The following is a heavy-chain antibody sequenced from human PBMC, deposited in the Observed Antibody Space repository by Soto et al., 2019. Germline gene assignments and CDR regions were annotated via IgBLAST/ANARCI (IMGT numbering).Heavy chain of an antibody. J-gene: IGHJ4*02. Sequence: ASVKVSCKASGYTFTSYDINWVRQATGQGLEWMGWMNPNSGNTGYAQKFQGRVTMTRNTSISTAYMELSSLRSEDTAVYYCGRAASYYDFWSGYSKLYYFDYWGQGTLVTVSS. CDR3: GRAASYYDFWSGYSKLYYFDY. V-gene: IGHV1-8*02. D-gene: IGHD3-3*01. CDR1: GYTFTSYD. CDR2: MNPNSGNT.